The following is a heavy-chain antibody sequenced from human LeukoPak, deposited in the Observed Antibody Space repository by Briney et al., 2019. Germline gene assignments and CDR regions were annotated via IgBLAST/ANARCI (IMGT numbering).Heavy chain of an antibody. D-gene: IGHD3-22*01. CDR3: AKGGIVVVDWYFDL. CDR2: ISWNSGSI. J-gene: IGHJ2*01. CDR1: GFTFDDYA. V-gene: IGHV3-9*01. Sequence: GRSLRLSCAAPGFTFDDYAMHWVRQAPGKGLEWVSGISWNSGSIGYADSVKGRFTISRDNAKNSLYLQMNSLRAEDTALYYCAKGGIVVVDWYFDLWGRGTLVTVSS.